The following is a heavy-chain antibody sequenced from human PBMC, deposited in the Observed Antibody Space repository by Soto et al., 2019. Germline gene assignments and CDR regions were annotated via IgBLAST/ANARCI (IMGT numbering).Heavy chain of an antibody. Sequence: PGGSLRLSCEASGFLFSIYAMNWVRQAPGKGLEWVSSISSHGDTTYYAESVRGRFTISRDNSKNTLFLQMNSLRAGDTAVYFCARDHYDFWSGFTPTIWLHPWGQGNLVTVSS. CDR3: ARDHYDFWSGFTPTIWLHP. D-gene: IGHD3-3*01. J-gene: IGHJ5*02. CDR2: ISSHGDTT. V-gene: IGHV3-23*01. CDR1: GFLFSIYA.